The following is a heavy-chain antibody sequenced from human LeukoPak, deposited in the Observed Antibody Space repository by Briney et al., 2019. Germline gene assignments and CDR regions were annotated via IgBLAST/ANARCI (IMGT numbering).Heavy chain of an antibody. Sequence: GGSLRLSCAASGFTVSSNYMSWVRQAPGKGLVWVSRINPDGSTTSYADSVKGRFTVSRDNAKNTLYLQMNSLRAEDTAVYYCARVSIGWYHFDYWGQGTLVTVSS. V-gene: IGHV3-74*01. J-gene: IGHJ4*02. D-gene: IGHD6-19*01. CDR3: ARVSIGWYHFDY. CDR2: INPDGSTT. CDR1: GFTVSSNY.